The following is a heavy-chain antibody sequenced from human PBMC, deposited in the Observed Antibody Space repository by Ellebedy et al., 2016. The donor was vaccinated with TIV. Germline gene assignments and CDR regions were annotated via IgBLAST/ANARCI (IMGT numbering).Heavy chain of an antibody. CDR3: ARARIDY. J-gene: IGHJ4*02. CDR1: GFTFSDYG. V-gene: IGHV3-30*03. CDR2: ISNDGRSK. Sequence: GESLKISCVTSGFTFSDYGMHWVRQAPGKGLEWVANISNDGRSKKYGDSVRGRFTISRDNVKNLLYLQMNSLRVEDTAVYYCARARIDYWGQGTLVSVSS.